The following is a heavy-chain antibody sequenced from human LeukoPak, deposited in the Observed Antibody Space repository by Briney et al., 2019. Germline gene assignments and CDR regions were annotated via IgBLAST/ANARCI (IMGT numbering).Heavy chain of an antibody. V-gene: IGHV3-7*01. CDR3: ARDLRGYRDAFDI. CDR2: IKQDGSEK. Sequence: GGSLRLSCAASGFTFSSYWMSWVRQAPGKGLEWVANIKQDGSEKYYVDSVKGRFTISRDNAKNSLYLQMNSLRAEDTAVYYCARDLRGYRDAFDIWGQGTMVTVSS. J-gene: IGHJ3*02. CDR1: GFTFSSYW. D-gene: IGHD5-12*01.